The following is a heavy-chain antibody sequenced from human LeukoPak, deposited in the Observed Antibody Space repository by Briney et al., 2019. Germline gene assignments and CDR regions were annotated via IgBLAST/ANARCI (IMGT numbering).Heavy chain of an antibody. J-gene: IGHJ5*02. CDR1: GGSISSGGYS. Sequence: SQTLSLTCAVSGGSISSGGYSWSWIRQPPGKGLEWIGYIYHSGSTYYNPSLKSRVTISVDRSKNQFSLKLSSVTAADTAVYSCARGGEWFGELEGNWFDPWGQGTLVTVSS. CDR2: IYHSGST. V-gene: IGHV4-30-2*01. D-gene: IGHD3-10*01. CDR3: ARGGEWFGELEGNWFDP.